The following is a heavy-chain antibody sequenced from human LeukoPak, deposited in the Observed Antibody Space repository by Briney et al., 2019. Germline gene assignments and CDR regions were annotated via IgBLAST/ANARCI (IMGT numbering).Heavy chain of an antibody. Sequence: SVKVSCKATGGTFSSYAISWVRQAPGQGLEWMGGIIPIFGTANYAQKFQGRVTITADESTSTAYMELSSLRSEDTAVYYCARCSGILTGAFDIWGQGTMVTVSS. CDR2: IIPIFGTA. CDR1: GGTFSSYA. CDR3: ARCSGILTGAFDI. V-gene: IGHV1-69*13. D-gene: IGHD3-9*01. J-gene: IGHJ3*02.